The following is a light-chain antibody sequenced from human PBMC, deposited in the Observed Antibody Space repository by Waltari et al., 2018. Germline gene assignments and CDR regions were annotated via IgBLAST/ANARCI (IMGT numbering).Light chain of an antibody. CDR1: SSDVGTYNF. Sequence: QSALTQPASVSGSPGQSITIPCPGSSSDVGTYNFVPWYQEHPGKAPKRLIYEASKRPSGVSTRFSGSKSGNTASLTISGLQAEDEADYYCCSYAGRSTLIFGTGTKVTVL. J-gene: IGLJ1*01. CDR2: EAS. CDR3: CSYAGRSTLI. V-gene: IGLV2-23*01.